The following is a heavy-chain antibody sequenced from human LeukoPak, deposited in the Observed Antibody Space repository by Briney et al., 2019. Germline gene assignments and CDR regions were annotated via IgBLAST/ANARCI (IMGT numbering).Heavy chain of an antibody. V-gene: IGHV3-23*01. J-gene: IGHJ3*02. CDR2: ISGSGGST. CDR1: GSTFSSYA. Sequence: GGSLRLSCAASGSTFSSYAMSWVRQAPGKGLEWVSAISGSGGSTYYADSMKGRFTISRDNSKNTLYLQMNSLRAEDTAVYYCARSGSGYYYDSSDAFDIWGQGTMVTVSS. CDR3: ARSGSGYYYDSSDAFDI. D-gene: IGHD3-22*01.